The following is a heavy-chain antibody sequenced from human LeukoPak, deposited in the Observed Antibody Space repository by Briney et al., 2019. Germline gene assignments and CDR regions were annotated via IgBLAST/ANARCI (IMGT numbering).Heavy chain of an antibody. CDR3: ARENSSWYSDWFDP. CDR1: GYTFTSYA. D-gene: IGHD6-13*01. Sequence: ASVKVSCKASGYTFTSYAMNWVRQAPGQGLEGMGWINTNTGNPTYAQGFTGRFVFSLDTSVSTAYLQISSLKAEDTAVYYCARENSSWYSDWFDPWGQGTLVTVSS. CDR2: INTNTGNP. J-gene: IGHJ5*02. V-gene: IGHV7-4-1*02.